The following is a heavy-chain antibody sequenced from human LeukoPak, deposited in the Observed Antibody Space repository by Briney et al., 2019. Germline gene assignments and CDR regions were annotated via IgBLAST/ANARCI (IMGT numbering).Heavy chain of an antibody. CDR3: ARYRSRGKPPFDY. CDR2: IYSGGST. Sequence: GGSLRLSCAASGFTVSSNYMSWVRQAPGKGLEWVSDIYSGGSTYYADSVKGRFTISRDNSKNTLYLQMNSLRAEDTAVYYCARYRSRGKPPFDYWGQGTLVTVSS. J-gene: IGHJ4*02. CDR1: GFTVSSNY. D-gene: IGHD5-24*01. V-gene: IGHV3-66*01.